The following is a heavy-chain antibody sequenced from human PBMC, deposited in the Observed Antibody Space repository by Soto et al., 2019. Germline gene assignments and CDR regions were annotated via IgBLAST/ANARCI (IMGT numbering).Heavy chain of an antibody. CDR2: IIPIFGTA. CDR1: GGTFSSYA. V-gene: IGHV1-69*01. Sequence: QVQLVQSGAEVKKPGSSVKVSCKASGGTFSSYAISWVRQAPGQGLEWMGGIIPIFGTANYAQKFQGRVTITADESTSTAYMELSSLRSEDTAVYYCARARDFRYYYDSSGYLDAFDIWGQGTMVTVSS. D-gene: IGHD3-22*01. J-gene: IGHJ3*02. CDR3: ARARDFRYYYDSSGYLDAFDI.